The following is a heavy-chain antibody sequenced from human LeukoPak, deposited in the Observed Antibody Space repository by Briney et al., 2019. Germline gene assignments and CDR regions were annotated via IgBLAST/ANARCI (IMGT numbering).Heavy chain of an antibody. V-gene: IGHV3-21*01. J-gene: IGHJ3*02. CDR1: GFTLSSYS. D-gene: IGHD2/OR15-2a*01. CDR2: ISSSSSYI. Sequence: GGSLRLSCAASGFTLSSYSMNWVRQAPGKGLEWVSSISSSSSYIYYADSVKGRFTISRDNAKNSLYLQMNSLRAEDTAVYYCARTGPTEYAFDIWGQGTMVTVSS. CDR3: ARTGPTEYAFDI.